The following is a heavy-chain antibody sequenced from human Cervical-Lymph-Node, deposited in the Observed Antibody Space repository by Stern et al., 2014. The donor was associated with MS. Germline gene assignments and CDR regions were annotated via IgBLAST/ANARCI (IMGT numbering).Heavy chain of an antibody. V-gene: IGHV4-59*01. J-gene: IGHJ1*01. Sequence: QAQLQESGPGLVPPSETLSLTCTVSGGSIGRYYWSWVRQPPGKSLEWIGYIYHNGNTNYNPSLKSRVSMSVDTSKNQFSLNLTSVTAADTAVYYCTRDGRSSLSEYFQTWGQGSLVTVSS. CDR2: IYHNGNT. CDR1: GGSIGRYY. D-gene: IGHD6-6*01. CDR3: TRDGRSSLSEYFQT.